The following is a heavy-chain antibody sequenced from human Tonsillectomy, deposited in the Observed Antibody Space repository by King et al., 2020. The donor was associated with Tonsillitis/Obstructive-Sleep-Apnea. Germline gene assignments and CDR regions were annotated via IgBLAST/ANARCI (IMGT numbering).Heavy chain of an antibody. V-gene: IGHV3-30*04. CDR3: ARGDYDFWSALDY. CDR1: GFTFSSYA. CDR2: ISYDGSNK. D-gene: IGHD3-3*01. Sequence: VQLVESGGGVVQPGRSLRLSCAASGFTFSSYAMHWVRQAPGKGLEWVAVISYDGSNKYYADSVKGRFTISRDNSKNTLYLQMNSLRAEDTAVYYCARGDYDFWSALDYWGQEPWSPSPQ. J-gene: IGHJ4*01.